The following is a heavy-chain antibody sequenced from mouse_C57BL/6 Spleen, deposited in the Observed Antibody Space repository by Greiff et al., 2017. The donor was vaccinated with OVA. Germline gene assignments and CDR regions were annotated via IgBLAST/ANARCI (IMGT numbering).Heavy chain of an antibody. D-gene: IGHD2-5*01. CDR3: ARRGLYSNYLDY. J-gene: IGHJ2*01. CDR1: GYTFTSYW. Sequence: QVQLQQPGAELVKPGASVKLSCKASGYTFTSYWMQWVKQRPGQGLEWIGEIDPSDSYTNYNQKFKGKATLTVDTSSSTAYMQLSSLTSEDSAVYYCARRGLYSNYLDYWGQGTTLTVSS. CDR2: IDPSDSYT. V-gene: IGHV1-50*01.